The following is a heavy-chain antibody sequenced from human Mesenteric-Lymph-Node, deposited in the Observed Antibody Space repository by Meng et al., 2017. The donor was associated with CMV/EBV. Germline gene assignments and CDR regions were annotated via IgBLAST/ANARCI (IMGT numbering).Heavy chain of an antibody. Sequence: GGSLRLSCRASGFIFGNHGMHWVRQAPGEGLQWVAFLRFDGSDIVYADSVKGRFTIYRDNAKNSLSLQMNSLRAEDTAVYYCARDARYLDTYYYYGMDVWGQGTTVTVSS. V-gene: IGHV3-30*02. J-gene: IGHJ6*02. CDR3: ARDARYLDTYYYYGMDV. CDR1: GFIFGNHG. CDR2: LRFDGSDI. D-gene: IGHD1-26*01.